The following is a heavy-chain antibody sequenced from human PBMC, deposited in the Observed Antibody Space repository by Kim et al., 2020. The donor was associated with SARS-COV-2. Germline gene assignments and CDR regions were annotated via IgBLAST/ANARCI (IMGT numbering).Heavy chain of an antibody. CDR3: ARARYYPGVQPKEYYYYGMDV. D-gene: IGHD3-9*01. CDR1: GFTFSSYG. V-gene: IGHV3-33*01. CDR2: IWYDGSNK. J-gene: IGHJ6*02. Sequence: GGSLRLSCAASGFTFSSYGMHWVRQAPGKGLEWVAVIWYDGSNKYYADSVKGRFTISRDNSKNTLYLQMNSLRAEDTAVYYCARARYYPGVQPKEYYYYGMDVWGQGTTVTVSS.